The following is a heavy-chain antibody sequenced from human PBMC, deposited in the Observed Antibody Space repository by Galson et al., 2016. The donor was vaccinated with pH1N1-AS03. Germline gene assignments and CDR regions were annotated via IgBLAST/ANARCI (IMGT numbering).Heavy chain of an antibody. CDR1: GGSMTSPDW. J-gene: IGHJ4*02. V-gene: IGHV4-4*02. CDR3: ASAGYHTPGYHY. Sequence: SETLSLTCAVSGGSMTSPDWWTWVRQPPGKGLEWIGEVHYSGTTSYNPSLNSRVTMSIVKSNNQFSLNLGSVTAADTAVYFCASAGYHTPGYHYWGQGALVTVSS. CDR2: VHYSGTT. D-gene: IGHD3-16*02.